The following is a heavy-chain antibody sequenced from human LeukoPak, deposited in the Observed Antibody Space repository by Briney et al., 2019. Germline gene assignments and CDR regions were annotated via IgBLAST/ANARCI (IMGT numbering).Heavy chain of an antibody. J-gene: IGHJ4*02. Sequence: SETLSLTCTVSGGSITSNNYYWGWIRQPPGKGREFIGSIYFGRTTYYTPSLKSRVTISIDTSTHQFSLMLSSMTAADTAVYYCARDSGQHSGYDWSHWGQGTLVTVSS. V-gene: IGHV4-39*07. CDR1: GGSITSNNYY. D-gene: IGHD5-12*01. CDR3: ARDSGQHSGYDWSH. CDR2: IYFGRTT.